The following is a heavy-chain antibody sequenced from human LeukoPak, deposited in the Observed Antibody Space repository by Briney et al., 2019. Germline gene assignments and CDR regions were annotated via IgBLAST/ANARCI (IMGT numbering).Heavy chain of an antibody. CDR1: GGTFSSYA. Sequence: SVRVSCKASGGTFSSYAISWVRQAPGQGLEWMGGIIPIFGTANYAQKFQGRVTITTDESTSTAYMELSSLRSEDTAVYYCASTTLSIAVAGPYVYWGQGTLVTVSS. CDR2: IIPIFGTA. CDR3: ASTTLSIAVAGPYVY. D-gene: IGHD6-19*01. J-gene: IGHJ4*02. V-gene: IGHV1-69*05.